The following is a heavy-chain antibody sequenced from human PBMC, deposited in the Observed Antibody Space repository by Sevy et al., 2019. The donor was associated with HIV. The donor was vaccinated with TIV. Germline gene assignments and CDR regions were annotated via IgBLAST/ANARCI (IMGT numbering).Heavy chain of an antibody. D-gene: IGHD6-6*01. J-gene: IGHJ6*02. CDR3: ARADSSSPYYYYYGMDV. CDR1: GFTFSSYW. Sequence: GGSLRLSCAASGFTFSSYWMHWVRQAPGKGLVWVSRISSDGSSTSYADSVKGRFTISRDNAKNTLYLQMNSLRAEDTAVYYCARADSSSPYYYYYGMDVWGQGTTVTVSS. CDR2: ISSDGSST. V-gene: IGHV3-74*01.